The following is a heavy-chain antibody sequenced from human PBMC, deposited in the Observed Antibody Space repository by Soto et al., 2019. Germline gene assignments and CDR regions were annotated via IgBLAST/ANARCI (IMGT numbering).Heavy chain of an antibody. J-gene: IGHJ6*02. D-gene: IGHD5-12*01. V-gene: IGHV4-34*01. CDR1: CGSFSGHY. Sequence: SETLSLTCAVYCGSFSGHYWSWIRQAPGKGLEWIGEINHSGSTNYNPSLKSRVTISVDTSKNQFSLKLSSVTAADTAVYYCARHEIIAKWQNGMGVSGQGTMVTVSS. CDR2: INHSGST. CDR3: ARHEIIAKWQNGMGV.